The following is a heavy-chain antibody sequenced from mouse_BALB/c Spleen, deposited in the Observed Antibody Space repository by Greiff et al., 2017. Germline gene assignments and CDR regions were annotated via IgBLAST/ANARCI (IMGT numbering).Heavy chain of an antibody. V-gene: IGHV3-2*02. D-gene: IGHD2-4*01. J-gene: IGHJ4*01. CDR2: ISYSGST. Sequence: EVQLQQSGPGLVKPSQSLSLTCTVTGYSITSDYAWNWIRQFPGNKLEWMGYISYSGSTSYNPSLKSRISITRDTSKNQFFLQLNSVTTEDTATYYCASMITTRGSYAMDYWGQGTSVTVSS. CDR3: ASMITTRGSYAMDY. CDR1: GYSITSDYA.